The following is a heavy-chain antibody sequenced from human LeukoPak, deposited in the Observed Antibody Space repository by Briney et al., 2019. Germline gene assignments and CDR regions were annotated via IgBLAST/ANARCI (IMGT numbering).Heavy chain of an antibody. J-gene: IGHJ4*02. Sequence: PGRSLRLSCAASGFTFSDHAMHCVRHAPGKGLEWVSGIGWNSHIIGYEDSVKGRFTISRDNARNSLSLQMNSLRAEDTAFYYCAKDRDSSGYAPFFDYWGQGILVTVSS. D-gene: IGHD3-22*01. CDR2: IGWNSHII. CDR3: AKDRDSSGYAPFFDY. CDR1: GFTFSDHA. V-gene: IGHV3-9*01.